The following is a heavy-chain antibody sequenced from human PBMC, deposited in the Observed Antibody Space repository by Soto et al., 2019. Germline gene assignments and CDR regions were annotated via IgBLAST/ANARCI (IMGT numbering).Heavy chain of an antibody. V-gene: IGHV1-69*08. CDR3: ARDVGPEAFDI. CDR1: GGTFSSYT. Sequence: QVQLVQSGAEVKKPGSSVKVSCKASGGTFSSYTISWVRQAPGQGLEWMGRIIPILGIANYAQKFQGRVTITADKSTSTAYMELSSLSSEDTDVYYCARDVGPEAFDIWGQGTMVTDS. J-gene: IGHJ3*02. CDR2: IIPILGIA.